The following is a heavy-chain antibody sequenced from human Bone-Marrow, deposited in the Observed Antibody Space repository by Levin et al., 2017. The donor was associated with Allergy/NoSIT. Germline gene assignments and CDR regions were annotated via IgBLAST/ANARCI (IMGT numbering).Heavy chain of an antibody. J-gene: IGHJ4*02. V-gene: IGHV3-48*02. CDR2: ISRSSSTI. CDR1: GFTFSRYS. D-gene: IGHD2-2*01. CDR3: ARPDCSGTSCYYFFDS. Sequence: GGSLRLSCAASGFTFSRYSMNWVRQAPGRGLEWVSYISRSSSTISYADSVKGRFTISRDNAKNSLYLQMNSLRDEDTAVYYCARPDCSGTSCYYFFDSWGQGTLVTVSP.